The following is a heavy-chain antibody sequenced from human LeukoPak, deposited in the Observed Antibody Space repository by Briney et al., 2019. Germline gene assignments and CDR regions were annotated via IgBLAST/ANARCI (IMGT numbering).Heavy chain of an antibody. D-gene: IGHD6-19*01. Sequence: GASVKASCKASGYTFTSYGISWVRQAPGQGLEWMGWISAYNGNTNYAQKLQGRVTMTTDTSTSTAYMELRSLRSDDTAVYYCASLAGGWLRGWFDPWGQGTLVTVSS. J-gene: IGHJ5*02. CDR3: ASLAGGWLRGWFDP. CDR2: ISAYNGNT. CDR1: GYTFTSYG. V-gene: IGHV1-18*01.